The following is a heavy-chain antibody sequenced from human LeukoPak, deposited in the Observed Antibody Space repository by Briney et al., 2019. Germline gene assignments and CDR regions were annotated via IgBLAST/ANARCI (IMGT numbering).Heavy chain of an antibody. CDR3: ARDHYYDSSDAFDI. CDR1: GGSISSYY. CDR2: IYYSGST. V-gene: IGHV4-59*01. D-gene: IGHD3-22*01. J-gene: IGHJ3*02. Sequence: PSETLSLTCTASGGSISSYYWSWIRQPPGKGLEWIGYIYYSGSTNYNPSLKSRVTISVDTSKNQFSLKLSSVTAADTAVYYCARDHYYDSSDAFDIWGQGTMVTVSS.